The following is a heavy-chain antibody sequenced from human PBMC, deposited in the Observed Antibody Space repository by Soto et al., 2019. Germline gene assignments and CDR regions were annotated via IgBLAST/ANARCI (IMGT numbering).Heavy chain of an antibody. D-gene: IGHD3-22*01. CDR2: MYYSGST. CDR3: ARDLSYDSSGYLTDY. Sequence: TLSLTCTVSGGSISSGDYYWSWIRQPPGKGLEWIGYMYYSGSTYYNPSLKRRVTISVDTSKNQFSLKLSSVTAADTAVYYCARDLSYDSSGYLTDYWGQGTLVTVSS. V-gene: IGHV4-30-4*01. J-gene: IGHJ4*02. CDR1: GGSISSGDYY.